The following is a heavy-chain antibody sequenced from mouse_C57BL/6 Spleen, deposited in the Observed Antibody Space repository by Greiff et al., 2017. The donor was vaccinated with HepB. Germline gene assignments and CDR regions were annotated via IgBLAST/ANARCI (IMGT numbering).Heavy chain of an antibody. Sequence: VQLQQSGPELVKPGASVKISCKASGYTFTDYYMNWVKQSHGKSLEWIGDINPNNGGTSYNQKFKGKATLTVDKSSSTAYMELRSLPSEDSAVYYCARADWYFDVWGTGTTVTVSS. CDR1: GYTFTDYY. J-gene: IGHJ1*03. CDR2: INPNNGGT. CDR3: ARADWYFDV. V-gene: IGHV1-26*01.